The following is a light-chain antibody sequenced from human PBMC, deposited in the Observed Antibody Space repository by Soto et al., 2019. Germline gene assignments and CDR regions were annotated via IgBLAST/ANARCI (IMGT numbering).Light chain of an antibody. V-gene: IGKV3-11*01. CDR3: QQRSNWPLT. J-gene: IGKJ4*01. CDR1: QSVSSY. Sequence: EIVLTQSPATLSLSPGERATLSCRASQSVSSYLAWYQQKPGQAPRLLIYDASDRATAIPARFSGRGSGTDFTRTISSLEPEDFALYYCQQRSNWPLTFGGGTKVDIK. CDR2: DAS.